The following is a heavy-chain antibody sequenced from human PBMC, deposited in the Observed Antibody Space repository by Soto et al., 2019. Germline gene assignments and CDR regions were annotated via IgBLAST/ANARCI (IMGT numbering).Heavy chain of an antibody. J-gene: IGHJ4*02. CDR1: GGSFSSDA. CDR2: ITPTFGAA. V-gene: IGHV1-69*01. D-gene: IGHD5-12*01. Sequence: QVHLVQSGAEVKRPGSSVKVSCEASGGSFSSDAITRVRQVPGQGLEWMGGITPTFGAANYGRQFQGRVTISADEFTRTVYMELSSLRFDCTAVYYCARGFSGYYSSLDYWGQGTLVTVSS. CDR3: ARGFSGYYSSLDY.